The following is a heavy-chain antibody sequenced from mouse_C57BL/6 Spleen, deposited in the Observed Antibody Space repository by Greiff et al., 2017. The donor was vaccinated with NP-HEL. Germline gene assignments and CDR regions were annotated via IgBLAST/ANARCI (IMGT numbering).Heavy chain of an antibody. CDR3: ARSISAYYNAMDY. CDR2: IRNKANGYTT. J-gene: IGHJ4*01. D-gene: IGHD2-12*01. V-gene: IGHV7-3*01. CDR1: GFTFTDYY. Sequence: DVKLVESGGGLVQPGGSLSLSCAASGFTFTDYYMSWVRQPPGKALEWLGFIRNKANGYTTEYSASVKGRFTISRDNSQSILYLQMNALRAEDSATYYCARSISAYYNAMDYWGQGTSVTVSS.